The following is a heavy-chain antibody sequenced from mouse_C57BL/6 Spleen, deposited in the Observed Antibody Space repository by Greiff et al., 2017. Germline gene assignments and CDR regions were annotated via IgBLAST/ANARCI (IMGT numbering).Heavy chain of an antibody. CDR1: GFTFSSYA. CDR3: ASYDDYDVRFAY. J-gene: IGHJ3*01. V-gene: IGHV5-4*03. CDR2: ISDGGSYT. Sequence: EVKLMESGGGLVKPGGSLKLSCAASGFTFSSYAMSWVRQTPEKRLEWVATISDGGSYTYYPDNVKGRFTISRDNAKNNLYLQMSHLKSEDTAMYYWASYDDYDVRFAYWGQGTLGTVSA. D-gene: IGHD2-4*01.